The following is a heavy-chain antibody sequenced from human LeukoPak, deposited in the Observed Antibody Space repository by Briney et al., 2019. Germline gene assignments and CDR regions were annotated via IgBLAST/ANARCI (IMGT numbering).Heavy chain of an antibody. CDR2: IKQDGSEK. CDR1: GFTFSSYW. CDR3: ARINSGRHLGDAFDI. J-gene: IGHJ3*02. V-gene: IGHV3-7*01. D-gene: IGHD1-26*01. Sequence: GGSLRLSCAASGFTFSSYWMSWVRQAPGKGLEWVANIKQDGSEKYYVDSVKGRFTISRDNAKNSLFLQMNSLRAEDTAVYYCARINSGRHLGDAFDIWGQGTTVTVSS.